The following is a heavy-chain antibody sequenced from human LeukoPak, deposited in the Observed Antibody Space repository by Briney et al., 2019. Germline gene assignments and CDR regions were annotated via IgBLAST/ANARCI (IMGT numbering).Heavy chain of an antibody. J-gene: IGHJ3*02. D-gene: IGHD3-3*01. CDR2: IYYSGST. Sequence: SQTLSLTCTVSGGSISSGDYYWSWIRQPPGKGLEWIGYIYYSGSTYYNPSLKSRVTISVGTSKNQFSLKLSSVTAADTAVYYCATHEWLDDAFDIWGQGTMVTVSS. CDR3: ATHEWLDDAFDI. V-gene: IGHV4-30-4*01. CDR1: GGSISSGDYY.